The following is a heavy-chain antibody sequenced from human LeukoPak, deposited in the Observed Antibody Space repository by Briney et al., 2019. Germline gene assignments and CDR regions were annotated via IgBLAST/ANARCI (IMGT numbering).Heavy chain of an antibody. CDR2: IIPIFGTA. Sequence: SVTVSCKASGGTFSSYAISWVRQAPGQGLEWMGRIIPIFGTANYAQKFQSRVTITTDESTSTAYMELSSLRSEDTAVYYCAVSRSGYLYYYYYMDVWGKGTTVTVSS. D-gene: IGHD3-3*01. CDR3: AVSRSGYLYYYYYMDV. V-gene: IGHV1-69*05. CDR1: GGTFSSYA. J-gene: IGHJ6*03.